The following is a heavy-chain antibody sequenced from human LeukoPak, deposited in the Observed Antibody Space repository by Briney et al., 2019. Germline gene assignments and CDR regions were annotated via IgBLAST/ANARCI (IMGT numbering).Heavy chain of an antibody. CDR3: ASGWFDP. V-gene: IGHV4-30-2*01. CDR2: IYHSGST. J-gene: IGHJ5*02. CDR1: GGSISSGGYS. Sequence: PSQTLSLTCAVSGGSISSGGYSWSWIRQPPGKGLEWIGYIYHSGSTYYNPSLKSRVTISVDRSKNQFSLKLSSVTAADTAVYYCASGWFDPWGQGTLVTVSS.